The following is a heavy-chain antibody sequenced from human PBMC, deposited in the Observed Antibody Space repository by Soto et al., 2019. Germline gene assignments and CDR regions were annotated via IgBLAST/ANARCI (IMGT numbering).Heavy chain of an antibody. Sequence: ASVKVSCKASGYTFTSYAMHWVRQAPGQRLEWMGWINAGNGNTKYSQKFQGRVTITRDTSASTAYMELSSLRSEDTAVYYCAIKHYAFWSGYTTLHHYYYYGMDVLDQRTTIAVSS. J-gene: IGHJ6*02. CDR3: AIKHYAFWSGYTTLHHYYYYGMDV. CDR1: GYTFTSYA. V-gene: IGHV1-3*01. CDR2: INAGNGNT. D-gene: IGHD3-3*01.